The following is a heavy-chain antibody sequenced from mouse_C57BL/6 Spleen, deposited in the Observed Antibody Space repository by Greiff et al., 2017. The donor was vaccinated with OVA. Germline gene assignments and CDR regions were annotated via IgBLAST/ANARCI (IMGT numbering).Heavy chain of an antibody. J-gene: IGHJ4*01. D-gene: IGHD1-1*01. CDR1: GFTFSSYA. CDR3: TRVPYYGSSSYAMDY. CDR2: ISSGGDYI. V-gene: IGHV5-9-1*02. Sequence: EVQRVESGEGLVKPGGSLKLSCAASGFTFSSYAMSWVRQTPEKRLEWVAYISSGGDYIYYADTVKGRFTISRDNARNTLYLQMSSLKSEDTAMYYCTRVPYYGSSSYAMDYWGQGTSVTVSS.